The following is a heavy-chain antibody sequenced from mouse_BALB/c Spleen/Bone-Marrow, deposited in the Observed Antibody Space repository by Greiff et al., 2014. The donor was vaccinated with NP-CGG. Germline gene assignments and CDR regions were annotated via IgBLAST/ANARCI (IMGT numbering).Heavy chain of an antibody. CDR1: GYTFTDYA. CDR3: ASPIYYGNYGGFAY. J-gene: IGHJ3*01. D-gene: IGHD2-1*01. Sequence: QVQLKHSGPELVRPGVSMKISCKGSGYTFTDYAMHWVKQSHAKSLEWIGVISTYSGNTNYNQKFKGKATMTVDKSSSTAYLELARLTSEDSANYYCASPIYYGNYGGFAYWGQGTLVTVSA. V-gene: IGHV1-67*01. CDR2: ISTYSGNT.